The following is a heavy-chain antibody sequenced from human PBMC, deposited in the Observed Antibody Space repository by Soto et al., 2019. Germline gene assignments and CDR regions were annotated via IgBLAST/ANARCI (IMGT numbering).Heavy chain of an antibody. CDR1: GFTFNNYC. Sequence: EVQLAETGGGLVQPGGSLRLSCAASGFTFNNYCMSWVRQAPGKGLEWVASIKQDGGETYYADSVKGRLTISRDNAMNSLYLQMNSLRGEDTAVYFCARSLNAASHFDYWGQGALVTVSS. D-gene: IGHD6-25*01. CDR3: ARSLNAASHFDY. V-gene: IGHV3-7*01. CDR2: IKQDGGET. J-gene: IGHJ4*02.